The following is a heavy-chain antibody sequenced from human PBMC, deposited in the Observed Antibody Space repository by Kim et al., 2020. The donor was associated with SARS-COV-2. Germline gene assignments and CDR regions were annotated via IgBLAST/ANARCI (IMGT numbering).Heavy chain of an antibody. V-gene: IGHV4-4*02. D-gene: IGHD2-15*01. J-gene: IGHJ4*02. CDR1: GGSISSSNW. Sequence: SETLSLTCAVSGGSISSSNWWSWVRHPPGKRLEWIGEIYHSGSTNYNPSLKSRVTISVYKSKNQFSLKLSPVTDADAAVYYCARTMRSDIKLFDYWGQGTLVTVSS. CDR3: ARTMRSDIKLFDY. CDR2: IYHSGST.